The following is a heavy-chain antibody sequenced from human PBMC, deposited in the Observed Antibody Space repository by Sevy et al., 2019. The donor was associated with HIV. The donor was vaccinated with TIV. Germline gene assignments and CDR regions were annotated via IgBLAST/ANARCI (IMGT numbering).Heavy chain of an antibody. Sequence: GGSLRLSCAASGFTFSSYAMHWVRQAPGKGLEWVAVISYDGSNKYYADSVKGRFTISRDNSKNKLYLQMDGLIAEDTALYYCARDDEPDYYYFDMDVWGQGTTVTVSS. CDR2: ISYDGSNK. CDR3: ARDDEPDYYYFDMDV. J-gene: IGHJ6*02. CDR1: GFTFSSYA. V-gene: IGHV3-30-3*01.